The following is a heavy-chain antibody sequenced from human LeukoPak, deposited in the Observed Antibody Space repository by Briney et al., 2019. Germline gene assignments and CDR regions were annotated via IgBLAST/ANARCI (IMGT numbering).Heavy chain of an antibody. CDR2: IYYTGT. J-gene: IGHJ4*02. CDR1: GGSISSYY. V-gene: IGHV4-59*01. Sequence: PSETLSLTCTVSGGSISSYYWSWIRQSPGKGLEWIGYIYYTGTSYNPSLKSRVTISADTSKNQFSLNLSSVTAADTAVYYCARGQRGGSYYDWGQGTLVTVSS. D-gene: IGHD1-26*01. CDR3: ARGQRGGSYYD.